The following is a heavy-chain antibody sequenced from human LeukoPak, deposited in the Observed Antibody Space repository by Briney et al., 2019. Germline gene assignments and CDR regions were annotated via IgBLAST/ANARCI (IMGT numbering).Heavy chain of an antibody. CDR3: ARGSGWGVPAPLDY. Sequence: SQTLSLTCAISGDSVSSHSAAWNWIRQSPSRGLEWLGRTYYRSKWYNDYAVSVKSRITINPDTSKNQFSLQLNSVTPEDTAVYYCARGSGWGVPAPLDYWGQGTLVTVSS. J-gene: IGHJ4*02. V-gene: IGHV6-1*01. CDR2: TYYRSKWYN. CDR1: GDSVSSHSAA. D-gene: IGHD2-2*01.